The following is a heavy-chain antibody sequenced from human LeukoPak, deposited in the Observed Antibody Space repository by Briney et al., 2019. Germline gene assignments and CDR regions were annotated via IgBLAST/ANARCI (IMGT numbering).Heavy chain of an antibody. J-gene: IGHJ4*02. Sequence: PGRSLRLSCAASGFTFSSYGMHWVRQAPGKGLEWVAVIWYDGSNKYYADSVKGRFTISRDNAKNSLYLQMNSLRAEDTAVYYCARLTSPNWGQGTLVTVSS. CDR1: GFTFSSYG. D-gene: IGHD1-14*01. CDR3: ARLTSPN. CDR2: IWYDGSNK. V-gene: IGHV3-33*01.